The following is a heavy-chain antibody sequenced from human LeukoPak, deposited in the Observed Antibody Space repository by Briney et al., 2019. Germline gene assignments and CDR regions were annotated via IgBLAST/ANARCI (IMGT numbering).Heavy chain of an antibody. V-gene: IGHV3-23*01. CDR1: GFTFSSYA. Sequence: GGSLRLSCAASGFTFSSYAMSWVRQAPGKGLEWVSAISGSGGSTYYAGSVKGRFTISRDNSKNTLYLQMNSLRAEDTAVYYCAYDFWSGRSYYFDYWGQGTLVTVSS. CDR3: AYDFWSGRSYYFDY. CDR2: ISGSGGST. J-gene: IGHJ4*02. D-gene: IGHD3-3*01.